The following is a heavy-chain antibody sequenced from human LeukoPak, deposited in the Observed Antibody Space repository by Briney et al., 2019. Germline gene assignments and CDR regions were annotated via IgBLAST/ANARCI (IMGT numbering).Heavy chain of an antibody. D-gene: IGHD6-13*01. V-gene: IGHV4-59*01. Sequence: SETLSLTCTVSGGSISSYYWSWIRQPPGKGLEWIGYICYSGSTNYNPSLKSRVTISVDTSKNQFSLKLSSVTAADTAVYYCAGAAAGPHWFDPWGQGTLVTVSS. CDR3: AGAAAGPHWFDP. CDR2: ICYSGST. J-gene: IGHJ5*02. CDR1: GGSISSYY.